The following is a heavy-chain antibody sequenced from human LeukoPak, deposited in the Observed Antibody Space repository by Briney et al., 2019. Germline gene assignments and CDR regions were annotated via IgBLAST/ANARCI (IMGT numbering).Heavy chain of an antibody. V-gene: IGHV3-30*02. J-gene: IGHJ4*02. CDR3: ARAIRRFVRGSDGFDY. CDR2: IRYDGSNQ. Sequence: GGSLRLSCATSGFTFSSYGMYWVRQAPGKGLEWVAFIRYDGSNQYYADSVKGRFTISRDNSRHTLYLEMNTLRPEDTAVYYCARAIRRFVRGSDGFDYWGQGTLVTVS. CDR1: GFTFSSYG. D-gene: IGHD2-21*01.